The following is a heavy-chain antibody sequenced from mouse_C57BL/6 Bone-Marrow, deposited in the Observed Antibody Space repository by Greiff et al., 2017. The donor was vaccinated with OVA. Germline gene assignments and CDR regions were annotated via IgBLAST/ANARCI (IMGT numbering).Heavy chain of an antibody. D-gene: IGHD2-4*01. CDR3: ARYYDYDVWYFDV. CDR1: GISITTGNYR. CDR2: IYYSGTI. J-gene: IGHJ1*03. Sequence: EVKLVESGPGLVKPSQTVFLTCTVTGISITTGNYRWSWIRQFPGNKLEWIGYIYYSGTITYNPSLTSRTTITRDTPKNQFFLEMNSLTAEDTATYYCARYYDYDVWYFDVWGTGTTVTVSS. V-gene: IGHV3-5*01.